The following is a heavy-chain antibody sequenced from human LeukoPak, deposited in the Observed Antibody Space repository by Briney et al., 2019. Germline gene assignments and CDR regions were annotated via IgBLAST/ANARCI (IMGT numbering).Heavy chain of an antibody. V-gene: IGHV3-23*01. Sequence: PGGSLRLSCAASGFTFSSYGMSWVRQAPGKGLEWVSAISGSGGSTYYADSVKGRFTISRDNSKNTLYLQMNSLRAEDTAVYYCAKDGVRCGGDCYSAHDYWGQGTLVTVSS. CDR2: ISGSGGST. CDR3: AKDGVRCGGDCYSAHDY. CDR1: GFTFSSYG. D-gene: IGHD2-21*02. J-gene: IGHJ4*02.